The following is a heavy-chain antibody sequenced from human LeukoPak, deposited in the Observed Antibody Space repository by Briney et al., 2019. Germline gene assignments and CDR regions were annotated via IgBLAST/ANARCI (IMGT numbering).Heavy chain of an antibody. D-gene: IGHD5-18*01. J-gene: IGHJ4*02. Sequence: GASVKVSCKASGYTFTGYYMHWVRQAPGQGLEWMGWINPNSGGTNYAQKFQGRVTITRDTSISTAYMELSRLRSDDTAVYYCAREGGDTAMATVNFDYWGQGTLVTVSS. V-gene: IGHV1-2*02. CDR2: INPNSGGT. CDR3: AREGGDTAMATVNFDY. CDR1: GYTFTGYY.